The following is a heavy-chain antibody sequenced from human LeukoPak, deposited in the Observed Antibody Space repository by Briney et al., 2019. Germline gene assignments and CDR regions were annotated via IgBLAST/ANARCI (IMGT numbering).Heavy chain of an antibody. CDR1: GGSLSGYY. Sequence: SETLSLTCAVSGGSLSGYYWSWIRQPPGKGLEWIGEINHSGSTDYNPSLKSRVTMSVDTSKNHFSLKLSSVTAADTAVYYCARLLIAVGDYWGQGTLVTVSS. V-gene: IGHV4-34*01. CDR2: INHSGST. D-gene: IGHD6-19*01. CDR3: ARLLIAVGDY. J-gene: IGHJ4*02.